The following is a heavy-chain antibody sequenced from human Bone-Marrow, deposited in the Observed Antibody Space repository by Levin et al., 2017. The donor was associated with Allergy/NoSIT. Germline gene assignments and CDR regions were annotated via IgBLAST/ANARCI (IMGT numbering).Heavy chain of an antibody. CDR1: GFTFSSFA. Sequence: SGGSLRLSCAASGFTFSSFAMHWVRQAPGKGLEWVAVISYDGSNKYYADSVKGRFTISRDNSKNTLYLQMNSLRAEDTAVYYCARDPSYLDIVATDWSYYFDYWGQGTLVTVSS. CDR2: ISYDGSNK. V-gene: IGHV3-30-3*01. J-gene: IGHJ4*02. CDR3: ARDPSYLDIVATDWSYYFDY. D-gene: IGHD5-12*01.